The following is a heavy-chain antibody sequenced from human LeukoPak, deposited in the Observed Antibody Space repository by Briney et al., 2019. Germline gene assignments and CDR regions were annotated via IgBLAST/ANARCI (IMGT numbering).Heavy chain of an antibody. V-gene: IGHV3-21*01. CDR2: ISSSSSYM. D-gene: IGHD3-3*01. CDR3: AREPFWSGYYSNLHFDY. J-gene: IGHJ4*02. CDR1: GFTFSSYS. Sequence: GGSLRLSCAASGFTFSSYSMNWVRQAPGKGLEWVSSISSSSSYMYYADSVKGRFTISRDNAKNSLYLQMNSLRAEGTAVYYCAREPFWSGYYSNLHFDYWGQGTLVTVSP.